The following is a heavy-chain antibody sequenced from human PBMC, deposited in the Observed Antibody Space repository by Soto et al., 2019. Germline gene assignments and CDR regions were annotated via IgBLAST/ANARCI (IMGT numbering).Heavy chain of an antibody. D-gene: IGHD2-2*01. CDR3: ARVLPYCSSTSCYPIHFDY. V-gene: IGHV1-18*01. J-gene: IGHJ4*02. Sequence: VKVSCKASGYTFTSYGISWVRQAPGQGLEWVGWISAYNGNTNYAQKLQGRVTMTTDTSTSTAYMELRSLRSDDTAVYYCARVLPYCSSTSCYPIHFDYWGQGTLVTVSS. CDR2: ISAYNGNT. CDR1: GYTFTSYG.